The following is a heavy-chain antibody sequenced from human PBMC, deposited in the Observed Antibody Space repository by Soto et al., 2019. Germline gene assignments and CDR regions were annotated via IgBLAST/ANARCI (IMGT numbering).Heavy chain of an antibody. CDR2: IIPILGIA. D-gene: IGHD6-6*01. CDR3: AREGLGRSSSHIDY. J-gene: IGHJ4*02. V-gene: IGHV1-69*04. Sequence: ASVKVSCKASGGTFSSYTISWVRQAPGQGLEWMGRIIPILGIANYAQKFQGRVTITADKSTSTAYMELSSLRSEDTAVYYCAREGLGRSSSHIDYWGQGTLVTVSS. CDR1: GGTFSSYT.